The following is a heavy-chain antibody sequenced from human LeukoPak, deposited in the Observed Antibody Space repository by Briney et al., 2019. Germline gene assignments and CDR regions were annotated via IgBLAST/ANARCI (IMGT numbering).Heavy chain of an antibody. D-gene: IGHD5-12*01. CDR2: IYQSGST. V-gene: IGHV4-30-2*01. CDR3: ACHAVRYSAYDREEDAFDI. J-gene: IGHJ3*02. Sequence: PSETLSLTCTVSGGSISSGGYYWSWIRQPPGKGLEWIGYIYQSGSTYYNPSLKSRVTISVDTSTKQFFLRLTSVTAADTAVYYCACHAVRYSAYDREEDAFDIWGQGTMVTVSS. CDR1: GGSISSGGYY.